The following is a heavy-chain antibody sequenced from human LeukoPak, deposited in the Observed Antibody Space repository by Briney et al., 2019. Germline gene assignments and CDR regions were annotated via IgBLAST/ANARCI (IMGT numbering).Heavy chain of an antibody. J-gene: IGHJ4*02. Sequence: SEPLSLPCTVSGGSISRYHWSWIRQPAGKGLEGIGRIYTSGSTNYNPSLTSRVTMSVDTSKNQFSLKLSSVTAADTAVYYCARDRAGFSSSWYSDYWGQGTLVTVSS. CDR3: ARDRAGFSSSWYSDY. CDR1: GGSISRYH. CDR2: IYTSGST. V-gene: IGHV4-4*07. D-gene: IGHD6-13*01.